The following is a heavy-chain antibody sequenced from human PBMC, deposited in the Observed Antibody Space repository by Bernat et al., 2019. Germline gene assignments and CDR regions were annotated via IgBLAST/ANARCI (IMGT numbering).Heavy chain of an antibody. D-gene: IGHD6-6*01. CDR2: IYYSGST. J-gene: IGHJ4*02. CDR3: ARVSSGSIAALPDY. Sequence: QLQLQESGSGLVKPSQTLSLTCTVSGGSISSSSYYWGWIRQPPGKGLEWIGSIYYSGSTYYNPSLKSRVTISVDTSKNQFSLKLSSVTAADTAVYYCARVSSGSIAALPDYWGQGTLVTVSS. V-gene: IGHV4-39*01. CDR1: GGSISSSSYY.